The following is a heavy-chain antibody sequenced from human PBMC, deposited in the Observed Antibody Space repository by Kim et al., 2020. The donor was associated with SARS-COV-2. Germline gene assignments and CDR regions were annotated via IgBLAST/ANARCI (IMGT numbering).Heavy chain of an antibody. D-gene: IGHD3-9*01. CDR1: GYSFTSYW. V-gene: IGHV5-51*01. CDR3: ARLPYDILTGYYTGGGFDY. Sequence: GESLQISCKGSGYSFTSYWIGWVRQMPGKGLEWMGIIYPGDSDTRYSPSFQGQVTISADKSISTAYLQWSSLKASDTAMYYCARLPYDILTGYYTGGGFDYWGQGTLVTVSS. J-gene: IGHJ4*02. CDR2: IYPGDSDT.